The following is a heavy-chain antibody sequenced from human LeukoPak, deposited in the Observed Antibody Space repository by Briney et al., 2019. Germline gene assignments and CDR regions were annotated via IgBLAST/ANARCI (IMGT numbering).Heavy chain of an antibody. J-gene: IGHJ4*02. CDR2: INAGNGNT. D-gene: IGHD2-2*01. Sequence: ASVKVSCKASGYTFTSYAINWVRQAPGQRLEWMGWINAGNGNTKYSQKFQGRVTITRDTSASTAYMELSSLRSEDTAVYYCARDHFCSSTSCYRELGYWGQGTLVTVSS. CDR1: GYTFTSYA. CDR3: ARDHFCSSTSCYRELGY. V-gene: IGHV1-3*01.